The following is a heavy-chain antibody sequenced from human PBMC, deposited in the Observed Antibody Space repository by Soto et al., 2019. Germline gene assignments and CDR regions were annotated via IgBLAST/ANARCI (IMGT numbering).Heavy chain of an antibody. Sequence: QVKLVESGGGVVQPGRSLRLSCAASGFNVSAYTMHWVRQAPGKGLEWVAVISSDGNHKYYTDSVKGRFTISRDTSTNTVYLQMNSLRGEDTAVYYCARWEQPLFDYWGQGTLVTVSS. CDR3: ARWEQPLFDY. D-gene: IGHD1-1*01. CDR2: ISSDGNHK. CDR1: GFNVSAYT. V-gene: IGHV3-30-3*01. J-gene: IGHJ4*02.